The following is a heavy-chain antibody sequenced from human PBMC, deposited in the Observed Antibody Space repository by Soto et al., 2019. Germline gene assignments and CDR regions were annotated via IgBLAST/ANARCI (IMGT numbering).Heavy chain of an antibody. CDR3: ARAYLGRLPRRADYYYALDV. CDR1: GFTFRTYD. J-gene: IGHJ6*02. CDR2: IGSAHDP. Sequence: GGSLRLSCAASGFTFRTYDMHWVRQVPGKGLEWVSAIGSAHDPYYLGSVKGRFSISRENAKNSLYLQMISLTTVDTAVYYCARAYLGRLPRRADYYYALDVWGQGTTVTVSS. D-gene: IGHD1-26*01. V-gene: IGHV3-13*05.